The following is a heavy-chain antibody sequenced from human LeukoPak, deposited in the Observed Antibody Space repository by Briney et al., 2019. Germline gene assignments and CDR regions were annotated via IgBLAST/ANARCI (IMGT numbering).Heavy chain of an antibody. V-gene: IGHV4-59*01. CDR2: ISYTGST. CDR1: GGSISNYY. D-gene: IGHD3-10*01. CDR3: VNNRGYGWFDP. J-gene: IGHJ5*02. Sequence: TSETLSLTCTVSGGSISNYYWSWIRLPPGKGLEWIGYISYTGSTDYNPSLRSRVTISVDTSRNQFSLMLSSVTVADTAVYYCVNNRGYGWFDPWGQGTLVTVSS.